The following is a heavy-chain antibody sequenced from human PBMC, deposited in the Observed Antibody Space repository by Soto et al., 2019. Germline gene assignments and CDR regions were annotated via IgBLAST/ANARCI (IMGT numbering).Heavy chain of an antibody. J-gene: IGHJ4*02. CDR3: ASGPHRPNYYGSGSYYKRSLCLDY. Sequence: SETLSLTCAVYGGSFSGYYWSWIRQPPGKGLEWIGEINHSGSTNYNPSLKSRVTISVDTSKNQFSLKLSSVTAADTAVYYCASGPHRPNYYGSGSYYKRSLCLDYWGQGTLVTVSS. CDR1: GGSFSGYY. CDR2: INHSGST. V-gene: IGHV4-34*01. D-gene: IGHD3-10*01.